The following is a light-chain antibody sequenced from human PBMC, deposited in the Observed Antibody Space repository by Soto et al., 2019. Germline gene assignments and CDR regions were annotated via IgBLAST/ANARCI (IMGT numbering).Light chain of an antibody. J-gene: IGKJ2*01. CDR3: QQYGSSPMYT. CDR1: QSVSSSY. V-gene: IGKV3-20*01. CDR2: GPS. Sequence: EIVLTQSPGTLSLSPGERATLSCRASQSVSSSYLAWYQQKPGQAPRLPIYGPSSRATGIPDRFSGSGSGTDFPLTISRLEPEDFAVYYCQQYGSSPMYTFGQGTNLEIK.